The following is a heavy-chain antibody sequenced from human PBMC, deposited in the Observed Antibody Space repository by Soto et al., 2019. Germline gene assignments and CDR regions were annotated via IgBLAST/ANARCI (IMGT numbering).Heavy chain of an antibody. CDR3: ARFPYRYYGDFAPFDY. Sequence: GGSLRLSCAASGFTFSSYSMNWVRQAPGKGLEWVSSISSSSSYIYYADSVKGRFTISRDNAKNSLYLQMNSLRAEDTAVYYCARFPYRYYGDFAPFDYWGQGTLVTVSS. D-gene: IGHD4-17*01. CDR2: ISSSSSYI. J-gene: IGHJ4*02. CDR1: GFTFSSYS. V-gene: IGHV3-21*01.